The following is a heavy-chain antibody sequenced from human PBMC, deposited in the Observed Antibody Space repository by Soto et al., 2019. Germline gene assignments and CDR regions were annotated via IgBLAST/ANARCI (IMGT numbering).Heavy chain of an antibody. D-gene: IGHD2-15*01. CDR1: GFTFISYA. J-gene: IGHJ5*02. V-gene: IGHV3-30-3*01. Sequence: PGGSLRLSCAASGFTFISYAIHCFRHSPFKWLEWVAVISYDGSNKYYADSVKGRFTISRDNSKNTLYLQMNSLRAEDTAVYYCARDGYCSGGSCYWGSGWFDPWGQGTLVTVSS. CDR2: ISYDGSNK. CDR3: ARDGYCSGGSCYWGSGWFDP.